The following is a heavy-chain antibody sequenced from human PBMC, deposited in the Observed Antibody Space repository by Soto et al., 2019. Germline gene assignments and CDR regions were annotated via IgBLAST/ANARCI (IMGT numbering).Heavy chain of an antibody. CDR2: IYSGGST. J-gene: IGHJ4*02. Sequence: EVQLVESGGGLVQPGGSLRLSCAASGFTVSSNYMSWVRQAPGKGLEWVSVIYSGGSTYYADSVKGRFTISRDNSKNTLYLQMNSLRAEDTAVYYCAREYWSEYRSSHFDYWGQGTLVTVSS. CDR1: GFTVSSNY. D-gene: IGHD6-13*01. CDR3: AREYWSEYRSSHFDY. V-gene: IGHV3-66*01.